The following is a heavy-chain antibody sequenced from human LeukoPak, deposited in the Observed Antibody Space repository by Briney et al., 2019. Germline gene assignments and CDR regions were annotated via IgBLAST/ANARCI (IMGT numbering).Heavy chain of an antibody. CDR3: ARSRVRGSSDYYYMDV. CDR1: AFTSSSYG. CDR2: IWYDGSNK. V-gene: IGHV3-33*01. D-gene: IGHD6-6*01. J-gene: IGHJ6*03. Sequence: PLRSLRLSSAASAFTSSSYGMQRLRPAPGKGLEWVAVIWYDGSNKYYADSVKGRFTISRDNSKNTLYLQMIRLRAEDTAVYYCARSRVRGSSDYYYMDVWGKGTTVTVSS.